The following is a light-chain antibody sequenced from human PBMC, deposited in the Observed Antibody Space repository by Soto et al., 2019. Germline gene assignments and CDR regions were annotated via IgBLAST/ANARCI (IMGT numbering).Light chain of an antibody. CDR2: WAS. J-gene: IGKJ4*01. Sequence: DIVMTQSPDSLAVSLGERATINCKSSQSVLYSSNNKKYLAWYQQKPGQPPKLLIYWASTRESGVPDRFSGSGSGTDFTLTISSLQAEDVAVYYCQQYLSSPLTFGGGTKVEIK. CDR3: QQYLSSPLT. V-gene: IGKV4-1*01. CDR1: QSVLYSSNNKKY.